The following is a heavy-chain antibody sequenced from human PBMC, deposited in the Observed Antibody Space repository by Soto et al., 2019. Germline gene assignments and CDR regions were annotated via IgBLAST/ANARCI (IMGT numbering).Heavy chain of an antibody. D-gene: IGHD1-1*01. CDR1: GQSFSGHS. Sequence: QVQLQQWGAGLVKPSETLSLSCAVYGQSFSGHSWAWIRQPPGKGLAGIGEINESGSTYYNPSLRIGVTISTDTSKNQFSLKLSSVSAADTAAYFCARGSGIVALPGELEDVNYDYWGQGTLVNVSS. J-gene: IGHJ4*02. CDR3: ARGSGIVALPGELEDVNYDY. V-gene: IGHV4-34*01. CDR2: INESGST.